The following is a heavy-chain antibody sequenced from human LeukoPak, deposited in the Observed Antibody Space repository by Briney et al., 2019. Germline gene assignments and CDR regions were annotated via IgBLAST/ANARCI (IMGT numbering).Heavy chain of an antibody. V-gene: IGHV4-4*07. CDR1: GGSISSYY. D-gene: IGHD6-19*01. Sequence: SETLSLTCTVSGGSISSYYWSWIRQPAGKGLEWIGRIYTSGSTNYNPSLKSRVTMSVDTSKNQFSLKLSSVTAADTAVYYCARDPNPSVAVPAGWFDPWGQGTLVTVSS. CDR2: IYTSGST. CDR3: ARDPNPSVAVPAGWFDP. J-gene: IGHJ5*02.